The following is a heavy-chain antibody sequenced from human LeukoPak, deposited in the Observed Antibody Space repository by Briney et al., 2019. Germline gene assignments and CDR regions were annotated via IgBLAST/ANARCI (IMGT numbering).Heavy chain of an antibody. J-gene: IGHJ5*02. CDR1: GYTFTSYA. CDR2: INSGNGNT. Sequence: ASVKVSCKASGYTFTSYAMHWVRQAPGQRLEWMGWINSGNGNTKYSQEFQGKVTITRDTSASTAYMELSSLRYEDMAVYYCARDRTPNDYGDYGWFDLWGQGNLVTVSS. V-gene: IGHV1-3*03. CDR3: ARDRTPNDYGDYGWFDL. D-gene: IGHD4-17*01.